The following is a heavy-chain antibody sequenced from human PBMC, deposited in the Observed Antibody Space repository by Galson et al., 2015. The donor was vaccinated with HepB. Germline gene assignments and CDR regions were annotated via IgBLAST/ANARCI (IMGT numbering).Heavy chain of an antibody. Sequence: SVKVSCKASGYTFTSYYMHWVRQAPGQGLEWMGIINPSGGSTSYAQKFQGRVTMTRDTSTSTVYMELSSLRSEDTAVYYCASTDHIVVVPAAWALPLDYLGQGTLVTVSS. CDR2: INPSGGST. CDR3: ASTDHIVVVPAAWALPLDY. D-gene: IGHD2-2*01. J-gene: IGHJ4*02. CDR1: GYTFTSYY. V-gene: IGHV1-46*01.